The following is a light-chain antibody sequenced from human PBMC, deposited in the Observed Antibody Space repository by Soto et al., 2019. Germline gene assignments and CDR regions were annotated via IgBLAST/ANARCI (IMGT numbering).Light chain of an antibody. Sequence: QSVLTQPPSASGTPGQRVTISCSGSSSNIQSYYVYWYQQLPGMAPKLLIYRNNQRPSGVPDRFSGSTSGTSASLAISGLRSEDEADYYCAAWDGSLRGVLFGGGTKLTVL. J-gene: IGLJ2*01. CDR1: SSNIQSYY. V-gene: IGLV1-47*01. CDR3: AAWDGSLRGVL. CDR2: RNN.